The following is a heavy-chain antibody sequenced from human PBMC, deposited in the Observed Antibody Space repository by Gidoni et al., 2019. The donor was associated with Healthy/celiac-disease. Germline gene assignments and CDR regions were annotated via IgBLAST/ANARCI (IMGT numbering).Heavy chain of an antibody. J-gene: IGHJ3*02. CDR1: GFTFSSYS. CDR2: ISSSSSYI. V-gene: IGHV3-21*01. D-gene: IGHD2-15*01. Sequence: EVQRVESGGGLVKPGGSLRLSCAASGFTFSSYSMNWVRQAPGQGLEWVSSISSSSSYIYYADSVKGRFTISRDNAKNSLYLQMNSLRTEDTAVYYCAMVGLSDIWGQGTMVTVSS. CDR3: AMVGLSDI.